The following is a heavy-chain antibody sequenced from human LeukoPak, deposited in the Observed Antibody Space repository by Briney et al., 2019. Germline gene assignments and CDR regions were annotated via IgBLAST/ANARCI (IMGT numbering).Heavy chain of an antibody. CDR1: GFTFSSYA. CDR3: AKEDLYCSGGSCYSGDAFDI. J-gene: IGHJ3*02. Sequence: GGSLRLSCAASGFTFSSYAMSWVRQAPGKGLEWVSAISGSGGSTYYADSVKGRFTISRDNSKNTLYLQMNSLRAEDTAVYYCAKEDLYCSGGSCYSGDAFDIWGQGTMVTVSS. D-gene: IGHD2-15*01. CDR2: ISGSGGST. V-gene: IGHV3-23*01.